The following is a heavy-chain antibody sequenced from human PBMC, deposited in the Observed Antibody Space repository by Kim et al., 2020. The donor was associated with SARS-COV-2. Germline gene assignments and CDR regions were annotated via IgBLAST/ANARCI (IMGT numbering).Heavy chain of an antibody. D-gene: IGHD3-10*01. CDR2: IYPGDSDT. Sequence: GESLKISCKGSGYSFTSYWIGWVRQMPGKGLEWMGIIYPGDSDTRYSPSFQGQVTISADKSISTAYLQWSSLKASDTAMYYCARHTHYYGSGSYYTGGMDVWGQGTTVTVSS. CDR1: GYSFTSYW. CDR3: ARHTHYYGSGSYYTGGMDV. V-gene: IGHV5-51*01. J-gene: IGHJ6*02.